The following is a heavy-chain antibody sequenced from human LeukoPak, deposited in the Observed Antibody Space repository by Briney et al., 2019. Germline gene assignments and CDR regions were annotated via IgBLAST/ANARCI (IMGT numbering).Heavy chain of an antibody. D-gene: IGHD2-21*02. CDR2: INPSGGST. CDR1: GYTFTSYY. V-gene: IGHV1-46*01. Sequence: ASVKVSCKASGYTFTSYYMHWVRQAPGQGLEWMGIINPSGGSTSYAQKFQGRVTMTTDTSTSTAYMELRSLRSDNTAVYYCAREGLAYCGGDCPNYYYGMDVWGQGTTVTVSS. J-gene: IGHJ6*02. CDR3: AREGLAYCGGDCPNYYYGMDV.